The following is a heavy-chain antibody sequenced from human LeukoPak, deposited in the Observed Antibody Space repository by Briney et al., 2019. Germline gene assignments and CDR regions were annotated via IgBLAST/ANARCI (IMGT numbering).Heavy chain of an antibody. D-gene: IGHD3-16*02. CDR2: ISGDGGST. CDR1: GFTFDDYA. J-gene: IGHJ4*02. CDR3: AKTLVGELSLIVGY. Sequence: GGSLRLSCVASGFTFDDYAMHWVGQAPGKGREWVSLISGDGGSTYYADSVKGRFTISRDNSKNSLYLQMNSLRTEDTALYYCAKTLVGELSLIVGYWGQGTLVTVSS. V-gene: IGHV3-43*02.